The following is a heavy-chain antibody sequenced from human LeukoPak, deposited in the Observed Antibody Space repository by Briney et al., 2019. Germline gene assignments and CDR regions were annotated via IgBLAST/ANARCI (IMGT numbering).Heavy chain of an antibody. CDR1: GGSISRYY. CDR2: IYYSGST. J-gene: IGHJ4*02. D-gene: IGHD6-13*01. CDR3: ARHRGSSWYGIDY. V-gene: IGHV4-59*08. Sequence: SETLSLTCTVSGGSISRYYWSWIRQPPGKGLEWIGYIYYSGSTNYNPSLKSRVTISVDTSKNQFSLKLSSVTAADTAVYYCARHRGSSWYGIDYWGQGTLVTVSS.